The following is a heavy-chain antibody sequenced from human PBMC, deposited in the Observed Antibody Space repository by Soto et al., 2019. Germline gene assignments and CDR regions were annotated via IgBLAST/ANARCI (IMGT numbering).Heavy chain of an antibody. V-gene: IGHV3-23*01. D-gene: IGHD3-16*01. J-gene: IGHJ6*02. Sequence: EVQLLESGGGSVQPRGSLRLSCAASGFTFSTYGMSWVHQAPGKGLEWVSVIRGGGGDTYYAGSVHGRFTISRDKSKNPLYLEMNSLRAEDTAVYYCAKTRQWGLPPSGGMDVWGQGTTVTVSS. CDR3: AKTRQWGLPPSGGMDV. CDR2: IRGGGGDT. CDR1: GFTFSTYG.